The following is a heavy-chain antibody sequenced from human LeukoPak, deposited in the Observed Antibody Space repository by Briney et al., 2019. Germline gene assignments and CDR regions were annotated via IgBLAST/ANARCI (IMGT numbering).Heavy chain of an antibody. V-gene: IGHV3-21*01. CDR3: ARVFFGYYGVDV. Sequence: ETLSLTCGVSGGSIDSTNYWSWVRQAPGKGLEWVSSISGSSDYIFYADSVKGRFTMSRDNAKNSLYLQMNSLRAEDTAVYYCARVFFGYYGVDVWGQGTTVTVSS. CDR2: ISGSSDYI. J-gene: IGHJ6*02. CDR1: GGSIDSTNY. D-gene: IGHD3-3*01.